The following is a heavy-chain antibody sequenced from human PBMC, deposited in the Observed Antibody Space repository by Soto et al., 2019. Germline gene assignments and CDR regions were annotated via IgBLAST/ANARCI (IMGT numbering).Heavy chain of an antibody. J-gene: IGHJ5*02. Sequence: PSETLSLTCTVSGGSISSYYWSWIRQPPGKGLEWIGYIYYSGSTNYNPSLKSRVTISVDTSKNQFSLKLSSVTAADTAVYYCALRRDGYKRWFDPWGQGTLVTV. CDR2: IYYSGST. D-gene: IGHD5-12*01. CDR1: GGSISSYY. CDR3: ALRRDGYKRWFDP. V-gene: IGHV4-59*01.